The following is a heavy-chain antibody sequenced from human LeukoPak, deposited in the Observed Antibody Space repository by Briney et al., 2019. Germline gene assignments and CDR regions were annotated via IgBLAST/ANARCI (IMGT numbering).Heavy chain of an antibody. CDR2: IYTSGST. CDR1: GGSISSYY. V-gene: IGHV4-4*07. Sequence: SETLSLTCTVSGGSISSYYWSWIRQPAGKGLEWIGRIYTSGSTNYNPSLKSRVTMSVDTSKNQFSLKLSSVTAADTAVYYCARESRITMVRGVNMGGAFDIWGQGTMVTVSS. D-gene: IGHD3-10*01. J-gene: IGHJ3*02. CDR3: ARESRITMVRGVNMGGAFDI.